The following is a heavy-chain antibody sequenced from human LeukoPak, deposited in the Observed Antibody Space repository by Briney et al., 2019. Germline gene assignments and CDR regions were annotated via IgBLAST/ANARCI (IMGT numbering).Heavy chain of an antibody. CDR2: ISGSGGST. Sequence: PGGSLRLSCAASGFTFSSYAMSWVRQAPGKGLEWVSAISGSGGSTYYADSVKGRFTISRGNSKNTLYLQMNSLRAEDTAVYYCAKGFSGSYDRYFDYWGQGTLVTVSS. D-gene: IGHD1-26*01. J-gene: IGHJ4*02. CDR3: AKGFSGSYDRYFDY. V-gene: IGHV3-23*01. CDR1: GFTFSSYA.